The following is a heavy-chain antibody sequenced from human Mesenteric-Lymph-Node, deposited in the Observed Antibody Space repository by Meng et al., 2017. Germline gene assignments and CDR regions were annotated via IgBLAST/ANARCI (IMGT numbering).Heavy chain of an antibody. V-gene: IGHV4-38-2*02. D-gene: IGHD2-15*01. CDR3: ARDCRGGYCHGRFDP. CDR1: GYSISSGYY. Sequence: SQTLSLTCAVSGYSISSGYYWGWIRQPPGKGLEWIASSYYSGNTYFNPSLKSRVTISVDTSKNQFSLKLSSVTAADTAVYFCARDCRGGYCHGRFDPWGQGTLVTVSS. J-gene: IGHJ5*02. CDR2: SYYSGNT.